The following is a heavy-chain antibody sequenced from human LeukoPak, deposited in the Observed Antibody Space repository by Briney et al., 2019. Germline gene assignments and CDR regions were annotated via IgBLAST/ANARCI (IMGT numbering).Heavy chain of an antibody. CDR3: AREYSAWYVDY. V-gene: IGHV1-2*02. D-gene: IGHD6-19*01. J-gene: IGHJ4*02. CDR2: INPNSAGT. Sequence: ASVKVSCKASGYTFTDDYMHWVPQAPGQGLEWMGSINPNSAGTNYAQKFEGRVTMTRDTSISTAFLELRRLRSDDTAVYYCAREYSAWYVDYWGQGTLVTVSS. CDR1: GYTFTDDY.